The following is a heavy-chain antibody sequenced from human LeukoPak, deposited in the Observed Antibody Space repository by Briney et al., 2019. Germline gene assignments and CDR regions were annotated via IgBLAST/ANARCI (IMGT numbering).Heavy chain of an antibody. Sequence: PGGSLRLSCAASGFTLSSYEMNWVRQAPGKGLEWVSYISSSGSTIYYADSVKGRFTISRDNAKNSLYLQMNSLRAEDTAVYYCAREISGGHDYYYYVDVWGKGTTVAVSS. CDR1: GFTLSSYE. D-gene: IGHD2-8*02. CDR3: AREISGGHDYYYYVDV. J-gene: IGHJ6*03. V-gene: IGHV3-48*03. CDR2: ISSSGSTI.